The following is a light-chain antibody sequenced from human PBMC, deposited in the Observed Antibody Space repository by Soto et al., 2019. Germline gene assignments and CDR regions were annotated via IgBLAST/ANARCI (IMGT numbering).Light chain of an antibody. CDR1: QSVSSSY. V-gene: IGKV3-20*01. J-gene: IGKJ1*01. Sequence: EIVLTQSPCTLSLSAGERSALSCMSSQSVSSSYLAWYQQKPGQAPRLLIYGASSRATGIPDRFSGSGSGTDFTLTISRLEPEDFAVYYCQQYGSSPTTFGQGTKVDIK. CDR2: GAS. CDR3: QQYGSSPTT.